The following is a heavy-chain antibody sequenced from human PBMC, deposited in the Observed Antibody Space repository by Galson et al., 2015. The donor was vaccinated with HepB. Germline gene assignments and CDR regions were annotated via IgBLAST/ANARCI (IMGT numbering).Heavy chain of an antibody. J-gene: IGHJ5*02. Sequence: SLRLSCAASGLMFSSYNMNWVRQPPGKGLEWVSSISRNSDHTYYADSVKGRFTISRDNAKKSLYLQMNSLRAEDTAVYYCAREWGIPVAGTWWFDPWGQGTLVTVSS. D-gene: IGHD6-19*01. CDR1: GLMFSSYN. CDR3: AREWGIPVAGTWWFDP. CDR2: ISRNSDHT. V-gene: IGHV3-21*01.